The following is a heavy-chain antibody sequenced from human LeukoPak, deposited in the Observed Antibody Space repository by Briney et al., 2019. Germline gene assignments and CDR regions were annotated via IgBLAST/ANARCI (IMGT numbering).Heavy chain of an antibody. D-gene: IGHD3-3*01. J-gene: IGHJ4*02. CDR1: GFPFSSYE. Sequence: GGSLRLSCAASGFPFSSYEMNWVRQAPGKGLEWVSYISSSGSTIYYADSVKGRFTISRDNAENSLYLQMNSLRVEDTAVYYCARSDFWSGYHRGYFDYWGQGTLVTVSS. CDR3: ARSDFWSGYHRGYFDY. V-gene: IGHV3-48*03. CDR2: ISSSGSTI.